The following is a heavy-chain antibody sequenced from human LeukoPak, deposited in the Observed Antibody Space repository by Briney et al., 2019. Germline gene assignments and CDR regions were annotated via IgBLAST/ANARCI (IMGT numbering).Heavy chain of an antibody. Sequence: PGGSLRLTCAASGFTFSSYGMSWVRQAPGKGLEWVSAISGSGGSTYYADSVKGRFTISRDNSKNTLYLQMNSLRAEDTAVYYCAKRDLGYCSGGSCRDIPLSYWGQGTLVTVSS. CDR1: GFTFSSYG. J-gene: IGHJ4*02. CDR3: AKRDLGYCSGGSCRDIPLSY. V-gene: IGHV3-23*01. CDR2: ISGSGGST. D-gene: IGHD2-15*01.